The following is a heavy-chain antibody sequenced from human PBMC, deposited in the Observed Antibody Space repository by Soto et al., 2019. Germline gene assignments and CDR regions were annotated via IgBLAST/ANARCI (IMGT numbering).Heavy chain of an antibody. CDR2: ISSSSSYI. J-gene: IGHJ4*02. V-gene: IGHV3-21*01. CDR1: GFTFSSYS. D-gene: IGHD6-13*01. Sequence: EVQLVESGGGLVKPGGSLRLSCAASGFTFSSYSMNWVRHAPGKGLEWVSSISSSSSYIYYADSVKGRFTISRDNAKNSLYLQMNSLRAEDTAVYYCARTAGSSSWYGLEYWGQGTLVTVSS. CDR3: ARTAGSSSWYGLEY.